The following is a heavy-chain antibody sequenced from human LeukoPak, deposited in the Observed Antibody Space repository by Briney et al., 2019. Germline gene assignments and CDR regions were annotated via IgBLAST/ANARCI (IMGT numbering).Heavy chain of an antibody. CDR1: GGTFSSYA. J-gene: IGHJ5*02. V-gene: IGHV1-69*13. CDR2: IIPIFGTA. D-gene: IGHD1-26*01. CDR3: ARLWAYSGSYSWFDP. Sequence: ASVKVSCKASGGTFSSYAISRVRQAPGQGLEWMGGIIPIFGTANYAQKFQGRVTITADESTSTAYMELSSLRSEDTAVYYCARLWAYSGSYSWFDPWGQGTLVTVSS.